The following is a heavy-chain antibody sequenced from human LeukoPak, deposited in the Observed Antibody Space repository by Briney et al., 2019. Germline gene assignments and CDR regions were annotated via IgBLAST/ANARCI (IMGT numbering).Heavy chain of an antibody. Sequence: GGSLRLSCAASGFTFSDYYMSWIRQAPGKGLEWVSYISSSGSTIYYADSVKGRFTISRDNAKNSLYLQMNSLRAEDTAVYYCSKDSGSYGPEYFDYCGQGTLVTVYS. V-gene: IGHV3-11*01. J-gene: IGHJ4*02. CDR1: GFTFSDYY. D-gene: IGHD5-18*01. CDR2: ISSSGSTI. CDR3: SKDSGSYGPEYFDY.